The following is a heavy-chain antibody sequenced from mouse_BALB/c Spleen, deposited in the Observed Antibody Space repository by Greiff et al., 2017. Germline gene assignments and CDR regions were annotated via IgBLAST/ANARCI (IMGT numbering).Heavy chain of an antibody. CDR3: ARRYDYDDY. Sequence: DVKLVESGPGLVKPSQSLSLTCSVTGYSITSGYYWNWIRQFPGNKLEWMGYISYDGSNNYNPSLKNRISITRDTSKNQFFLKLNSVTTEDTATYYCARRYDYDDYWGQGTTLTVSS. V-gene: IGHV3-6*02. J-gene: IGHJ2*01. CDR2: ISYDGSN. CDR1: GYSITSGYY. D-gene: IGHD2-4*01.